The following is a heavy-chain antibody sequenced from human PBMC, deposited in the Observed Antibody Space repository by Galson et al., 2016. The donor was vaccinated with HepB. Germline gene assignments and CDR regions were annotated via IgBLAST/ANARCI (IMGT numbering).Heavy chain of an antibody. V-gene: IGHV4-34*01. CDR1: GGSSSTYY. D-gene: IGHD2-2*01. J-gene: IGHJ4*02. Sequence: ETLSLTCDVYGGSSSTYYWTWIRQPPGKGLEWIGEINNSGSTNYNPSLKSRVTMSVDTSQNQFSLRLTSVTAADTAVYYCARDLTSTSCFDYWGQGVLVTVSS. CDR3: ARDLTSTSCFDY. CDR2: INNSGST.